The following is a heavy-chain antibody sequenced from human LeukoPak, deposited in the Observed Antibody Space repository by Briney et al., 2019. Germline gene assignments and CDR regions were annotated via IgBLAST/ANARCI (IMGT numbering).Heavy chain of an antibody. J-gene: IGHJ6*03. V-gene: IGHV4-59*08. CDR2: IYYSGST. Sequence: KPSETLSLTCTVSGGSISSDYWSWLRQPPGKGLEWVGSIYYSGSTNYNPSLKSRVTISVDTSKNQFSLKLSSVTAADTAVYYCARRSLDYGDYKYYYYMDVWGKGTTVTVSS. CDR3: ARRSLDYGDYKYYYYMDV. D-gene: IGHD4-17*01. CDR1: GGSISSDY.